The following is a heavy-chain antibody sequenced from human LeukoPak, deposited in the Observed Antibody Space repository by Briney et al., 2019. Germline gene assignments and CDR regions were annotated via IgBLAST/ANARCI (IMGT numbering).Heavy chain of an antibody. CDR3: ASQDSSGYYLIDY. D-gene: IGHD3-22*01. CDR2: ITPILGIA. V-gene: IGHV1-69*04. J-gene: IGHJ4*02. Sequence: SVKVSCKASGGTFSSYALSWVRQAPGQGLEWIGGITPILGIANYAQDLQGRVTITADKSTKTAYMAEDTAVYYCASQDSSGYYLIDYWGQGTLVTVSS. CDR1: GGTFSSYA.